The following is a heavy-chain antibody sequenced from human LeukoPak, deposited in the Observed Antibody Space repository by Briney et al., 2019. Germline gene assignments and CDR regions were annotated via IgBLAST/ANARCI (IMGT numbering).Heavy chain of an antibody. J-gene: IGHJ1*01. V-gene: IGHV4-61*02. D-gene: IGHD5/OR15-5a*01. CDR2: IYTSGST. CDR1: GYSISSGYY. Sequence: SETLSLTCAVSGYSISSGYYWSWIRQPAGKGLEWIGRIYTSGSTNYNPSLKSRVTISVDTSKNQFSLNLNSVTAADTAVYYCARDNARGGSFSDYLRYFQHWGQGTLVTVS. CDR3: ARDNARGGSFSDYLRYFQH.